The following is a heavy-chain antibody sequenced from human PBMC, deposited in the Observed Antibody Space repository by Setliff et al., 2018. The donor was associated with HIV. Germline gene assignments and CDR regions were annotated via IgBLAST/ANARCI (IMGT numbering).Heavy chain of an antibody. D-gene: IGHD6-13*01. CDR2: IYPNSGGT. Sequence: ASVKVSCKASGYTFTGYYIHWVRQAPGQGLEWMGRIYPNSGGTNLAQKFQGRVTMTRDAATSTVYMVMSSLRSEDTAVYYCARDGEAAAGTQHYYYYYMDVWGKGTTVTVS. CDR3: ARDGEAAAGTQHYYYYYMDV. CDR1: GYTFTGYY. V-gene: IGHV1-2*06. J-gene: IGHJ6*03.